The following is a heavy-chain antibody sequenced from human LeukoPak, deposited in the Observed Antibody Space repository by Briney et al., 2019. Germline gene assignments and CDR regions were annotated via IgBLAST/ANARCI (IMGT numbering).Heavy chain of an antibody. CDR1: GFIFSSYG. D-gene: IGHD6-19*01. Sequence: QSGGSLRLSCAASGFIFSSYGMHWVRQAPGKGLEWVAVIYYDGSNKYYADSVRGRFTISRDNSKNTLFLQMSSLRAEDTAVYYCAREISSWYRTEGRFDPWGQGTLVTVSS. V-gene: IGHV3-33*01. J-gene: IGHJ5*02. CDR2: IYYDGSNK. CDR3: AREISSWYRTEGRFDP.